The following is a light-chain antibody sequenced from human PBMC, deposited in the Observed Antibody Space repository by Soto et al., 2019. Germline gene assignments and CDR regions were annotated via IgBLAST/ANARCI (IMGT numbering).Light chain of an antibody. CDR1: QSVSSSY. CDR2: GAS. J-gene: IGKJ4*01. CDR3: QQYGSSPLT. V-gene: IGKV3-20*01. Sequence: EIVLTQSPGTLSLSPGERATLSCRASQSVSSSYLAWYQQKPGQAPRLLIDGASSRATGIPDRFSGSGSGTDFTLTISRLEPEDFAVYYGQQYGSSPLTFGGGTKVEIK.